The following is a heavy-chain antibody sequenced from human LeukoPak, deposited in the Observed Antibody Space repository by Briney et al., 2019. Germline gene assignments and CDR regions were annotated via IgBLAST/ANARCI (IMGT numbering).Heavy chain of an antibody. CDR3: ARGGVVVTDLDY. Sequence: GGSLRLSCAASGFTFSSYAMHWVRQAPGKGLEWVAVISYDGSNKYYADSVKGRFTISRDNSKNTLYLQMNSLRAEDTAVYYCARGGVVVTDLDYCGQGTLVTVSS. CDR1: GFTFSSYA. V-gene: IGHV3-30*04. J-gene: IGHJ4*02. D-gene: IGHD2-21*02. CDR2: ISYDGSNK.